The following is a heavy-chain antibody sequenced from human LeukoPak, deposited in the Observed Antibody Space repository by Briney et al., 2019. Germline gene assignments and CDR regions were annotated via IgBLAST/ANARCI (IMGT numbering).Heavy chain of an antibody. CDR3: VKEAGTD. CDR1: GFTFSSYS. CDR2: ITSSGTDV. J-gene: IGHJ4*02. V-gene: IGHV3-21*05. D-gene: IGHD6-19*01. Sequence: GGSLRLSCAASGFTFSSYSMNWVRQAPGRGLEWVSYITSSGTDVYYADSVKGRFTISRDNTKNSLYLQMNSLRADDTAIYYCVKEAGTDWGQGTRVTVSS.